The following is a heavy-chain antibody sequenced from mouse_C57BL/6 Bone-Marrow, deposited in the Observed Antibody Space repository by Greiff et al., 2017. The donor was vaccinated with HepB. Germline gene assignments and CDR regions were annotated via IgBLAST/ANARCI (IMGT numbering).Heavy chain of an antibody. Sequence: QVQLKESGPGLVAPSQSLSITCTVSGFSLTSYGVHWVRQPPGKGLEWLVVIWSDGSTTYNSALKSRLSISKDNSKNQVFLKMNSLQTDDTAMYYCARHRYYGSRGAMDYWGQGTSVTVSS. J-gene: IGHJ4*01. V-gene: IGHV2-6-1*01. D-gene: IGHD1-1*01. CDR2: IWSDGST. CDR3: ARHRYYGSRGAMDY. CDR1: GFSLTSYG.